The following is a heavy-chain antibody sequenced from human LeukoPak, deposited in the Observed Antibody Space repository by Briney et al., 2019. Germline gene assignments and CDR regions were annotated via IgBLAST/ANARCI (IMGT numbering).Heavy chain of an antibody. CDR1: GGTISSHY. CDR2: IYYSRST. J-gene: IGHJ6*03. Sequence: SETLSLTRTVSGGTISSHYWSWIPPPPGKGLVWIGYIYYSRSTNYHPSLKSRATTSVDTLNNQFSLKLSPITAANTVVYCCARVLGAGYINGYYYMDVWGKETTVTVSS. V-gene: IGHV4-59*11. D-gene: IGHD5-24*01. CDR3: ARVLGAGYINGYYYMDV.